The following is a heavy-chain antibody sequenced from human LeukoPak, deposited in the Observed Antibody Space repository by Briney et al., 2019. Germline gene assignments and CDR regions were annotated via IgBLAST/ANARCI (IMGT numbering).Heavy chain of an antibody. V-gene: IGHV4-59*01. J-gene: IGHJ4*02. CDR1: GGSISSYY. CDR3: ARGGTWIQLWFFDY. D-gene: IGHD5-18*01. Sequence: SETLSLTCTVSGGSISSYYWSWIRQPPGKGLEWIGYISYSGSTNYNPSLKSRVTISVDTSKNQFSLKLSSVTAADTAVYYCARGGTWIQLWFFDYWGQGTLVTVSS. CDR2: ISYSGST.